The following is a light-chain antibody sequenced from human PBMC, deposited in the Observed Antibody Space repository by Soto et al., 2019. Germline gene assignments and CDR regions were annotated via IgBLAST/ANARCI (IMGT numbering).Light chain of an antibody. CDR1: SSNIGAGYD. Sequence: QSALTQPPSVSGAPGQGVIIYCTGSSSNIGAGYDVHWYQQLPRTAPKLLIYSSVNRPSGVPDRFSASKSGTSASLAITGLRPEDEADYYCQSYDSRLNGYVFGTGTKVTVL. V-gene: IGLV1-40*01. CDR3: QSYDSRLNGYV. J-gene: IGLJ1*01. CDR2: SSV.